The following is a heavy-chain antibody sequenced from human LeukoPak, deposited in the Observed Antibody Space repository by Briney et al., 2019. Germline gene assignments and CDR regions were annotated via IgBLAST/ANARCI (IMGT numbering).Heavy chain of an antibody. CDR1: GFTFSSNA. Sequence: PGGSLRLSCIASGFTFSSNAMSWVRQAPGKRLEWVSAVSGSGGSEYYADSVKGRFTISRDNSKNMLYLQMNSLRAEDTAMYYCVRGQTTVVTPGFEYWGQGTLVTVSS. J-gene: IGHJ4*02. D-gene: IGHD4-23*01. CDR3: VRGQTTVVTPGFEY. V-gene: IGHV3-23*01. CDR2: VSGSGGSE.